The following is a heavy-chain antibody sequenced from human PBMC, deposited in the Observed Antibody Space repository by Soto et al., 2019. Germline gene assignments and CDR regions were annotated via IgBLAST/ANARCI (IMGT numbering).Heavy chain of an antibody. CDR2: IYHSGST. CDR3: AGGYYYAVNAFDI. D-gene: IGHD3-22*01. CDR1: GGSISSGGYS. V-gene: IGHV4-30-2*01. J-gene: IGHJ3*02. Sequence: QLQLQESGSGLVKPSQTLSLTCAVPGGSISSGGYSWSWIRQPPGKGLEWIGYIYHSGSTYYNPSLKSRVTISVDRSKNQFSLKLSSVTAADTAVYYCAGGYYYAVNAFDIWGQGTMVTVSS.